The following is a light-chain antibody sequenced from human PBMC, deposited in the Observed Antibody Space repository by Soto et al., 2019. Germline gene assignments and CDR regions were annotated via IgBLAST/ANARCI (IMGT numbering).Light chain of an antibody. V-gene: IGLV1-44*01. CDR1: SSNIGSKT. Sequence: QSVLTQPPSASGTPGQRVTISCSGSSSNIGSKTVNWYQLLPGTAPKLLIYSNDQRPSGVPDRFSGSKSGTSVSLAISGLQSEDEAAYYCAAWDDSLNGVVFGGGTKLTVL. J-gene: IGLJ2*01. CDR2: SND. CDR3: AAWDDSLNGVV.